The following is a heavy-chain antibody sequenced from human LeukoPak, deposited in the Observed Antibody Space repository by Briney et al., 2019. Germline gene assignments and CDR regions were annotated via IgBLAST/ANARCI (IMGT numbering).Heavy chain of an antibody. CDR2: IIPIFGTA. Sequence: GASVKVSCKASGGTFSSYAISWVRQAPGQELEWMGGIIPIFGTANYAQKFQGRVTITADESTSTAYVELSSLRSEDTAVYYCARNEGSGSSKGWFDPWGQGTLVTVSS. V-gene: IGHV1-69*01. D-gene: IGHD3-10*01. CDR1: GGTFSSYA. J-gene: IGHJ5*02. CDR3: ARNEGSGSSKGWFDP.